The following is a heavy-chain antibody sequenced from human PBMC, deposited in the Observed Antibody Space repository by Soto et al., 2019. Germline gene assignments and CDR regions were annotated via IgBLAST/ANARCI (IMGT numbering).Heavy chain of an antibody. CDR2: ISYDGDNE. CDR1: GFTFSNYG. J-gene: IGHJ4*02. V-gene: IGHV3-30*18. D-gene: IGHD2-2*01. Sequence: QVQLVESGGGVVQPGRSLRLSCAASGFTFSNYGMHWVRQAPGKGLEWVAIISYDGDNEYYADSVRGRFTISRDNSKNTLYLQTSRLRHDDTAVYYCAKDGGPVYCNSPGCSAKHFDYWGQGTLVTVSS. CDR3: AKDGGPVYCNSPGCSAKHFDY.